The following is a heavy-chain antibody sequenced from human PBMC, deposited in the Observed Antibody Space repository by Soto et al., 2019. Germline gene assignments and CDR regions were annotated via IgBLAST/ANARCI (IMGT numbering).Heavy chain of an antibody. J-gene: IGHJ4*02. CDR1: GFTFSSYW. CDR3: ARDPHYFYDSTGYYDY. D-gene: IGHD3-22*01. CDR2: INSDGSST. V-gene: IGHV3-74*01. Sequence: GGSLRLSCAGSGFTFSSYWMHCVRQATGKGLVWVSRINSDGSSTSYADSVKGRFTISRDNAKNTLYLQMNSLRAEDTAVYYCARDPHYFYDSTGYYDYWGQGTLVTVSS.